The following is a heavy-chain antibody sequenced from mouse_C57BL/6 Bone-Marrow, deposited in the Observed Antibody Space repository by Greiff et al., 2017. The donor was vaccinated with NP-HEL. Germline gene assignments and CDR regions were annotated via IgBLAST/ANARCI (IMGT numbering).Heavy chain of an antibody. CDR3: ARQPPITTVLEDWYFDV. CDR2: ISNGGGSP. V-gene: IGHV5-12*01. CDR1: GFTFSDYY. Sequence: EVKLVESGGGLVQPGGSLKLSCAASGFTFSDYYMYWVRQTPEKRLEWVAYISNGGGSPYYPDTVKGRFTITRDNAKNTLYLQMSRLKSEDTAMYYCARQPPITTVLEDWYFDVWGTGTTVTVSS. D-gene: IGHD1-1*01. J-gene: IGHJ1*03.